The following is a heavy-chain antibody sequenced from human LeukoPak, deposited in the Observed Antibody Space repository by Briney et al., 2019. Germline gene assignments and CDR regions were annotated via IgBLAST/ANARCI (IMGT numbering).Heavy chain of an antibody. V-gene: IGHV1-8*01. D-gene: IGHD3-22*01. Sequence: GASVKVSCKASGYTFTSYDINWVRQATGQGLEWMGWMNPNSGNTGYAQKFQGRVTMTRNTSISTAYMELSSLRSEDTAVYYCARGSTYYYDSSGYYYRYWGQGTLVTVSS. CDR3: ARGSTYYYDSSGYYYRY. CDR2: MNPNSGNT. CDR1: GYTFTSYD. J-gene: IGHJ4*02.